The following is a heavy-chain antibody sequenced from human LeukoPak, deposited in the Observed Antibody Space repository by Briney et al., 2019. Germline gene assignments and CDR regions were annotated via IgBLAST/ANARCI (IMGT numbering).Heavy chain of an antibody. CDR3: ARDYGDRPPYYYGMDV. V-gene: IGHV3-30-3*01. CDR2: ISYDGSNK. Sequence: GGSLRLSCAASGFTFTHHAMNWVRQAPGKGLEWVAVISYDGSNKYYADSVKGRFTISRDNSKNTLYLQMNSLRAEDTAVYYCARDYGDRPPYYYGMDVWGQGTTVTVSS. D-gene: IGHD4-17*01. J-gene: IGHJ6*02. CDR1: GFTFTHHA.